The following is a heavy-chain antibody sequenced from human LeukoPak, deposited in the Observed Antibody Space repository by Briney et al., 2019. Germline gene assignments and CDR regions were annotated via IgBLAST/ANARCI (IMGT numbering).Heavy chain of an antibody. Sequence: AASVKVSCKASGYTFTSYGISWVRQAPGQGLEWLGWISTYNGNTHYSQKLQGRVTMTTDTSTTTAYMDLRSLRSDDTAVYYRARMRYCSGGSCYPSLDYYYYMDVWGKGTTVTVSS. D-gene: IGHD2-15*01. CDR2: ISTYNGNT. V-gene: IGHV1-18*01. CDR1: GYTFTSYG. J-gene: IGHJ6*03. CDR3: ARMRYCSGGSCYPSLDYYYYMDV.